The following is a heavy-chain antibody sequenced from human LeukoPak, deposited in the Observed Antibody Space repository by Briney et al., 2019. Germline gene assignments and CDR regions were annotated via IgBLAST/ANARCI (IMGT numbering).Heavy chain of an antibody. CDR3: ARERVEMATIYYFDY. CDR1: GYTFTGYY. Sequence: SVKVSCKASGYTFTGYYMHWVRQAPGQGLEWMGGIIPIFGTANYAQKFQGRVTITADKSTSTAYMELSSLRSEDTAVYYCARERVEMATIYYFDYWGQGTLVTVSS. CDR2: IIPIFGTA. J-gene: IGHJ4*02. V-gene: IGHV1-69*06. D-gene: IGHD5-24*01.